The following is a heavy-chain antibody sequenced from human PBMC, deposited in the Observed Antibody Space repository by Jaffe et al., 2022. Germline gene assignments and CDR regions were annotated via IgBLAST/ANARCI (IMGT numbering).Heavy chain of an antibody. CDR3: AKDGIVGATPKYFDY. Sequence: QVQLVESGGGVVQPGGSLRLSCAASGFTFSSYGMHWVRQAPGKGLEWVAFIRYDGSNKYYADSVKGRFTISRDNSKNTLYLQMNSLRAEDTAVYYCAKDGIVGATPKYFDYWGQGTLVTVSS. V-gene: IGHV3-30*02. CDR1: GFTFSSYG. J-gene: IGHJ4*02. CDR2: IRYDGSNK. D-gene: IGHD1-26*01.